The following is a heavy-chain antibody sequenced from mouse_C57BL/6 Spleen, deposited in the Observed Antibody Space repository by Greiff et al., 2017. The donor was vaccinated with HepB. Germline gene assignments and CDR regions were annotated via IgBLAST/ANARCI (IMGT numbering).Heavy chain of an antibody. Sequence: EVQLQQSGPELVKPGASVKISCKASGYTFTDYYMNWVKPSHGKSLEWIGDINPNNGGTSYNQKFKGKATLTVDKSSSPAYMELRSLTSEDSAVYYCARSLFVAYWGQGTLVTVSA. V-gene: IGHV1-26*01. J-gene: IGHJ3*01. CDR2: INPNNGGT. CDR1: GYTFTDYY. CDR3: ARSLFVAY.